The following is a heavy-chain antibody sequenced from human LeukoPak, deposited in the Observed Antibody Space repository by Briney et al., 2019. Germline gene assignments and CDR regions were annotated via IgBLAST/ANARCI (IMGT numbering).Heavy chain of an antibody. CDR3: ARDRAAAGTGWFDP. CDR2: ISSSCSTI. CDR1: GFTFSSYA. J-gene: IGHJ5*02. D-gene: IGHD6-13*01. V-gene: IGHV3-48*04. Sequence: PGGSLRLSCAASGFTFSSYAMSWVRQAPGKGLEWVSYISSSCSTIYYADSVKGRFTISRDNAKNSLYLQMNSLRAEDTAVYYCARDRAAAGTGWFDPWGQGTLVTVSS.